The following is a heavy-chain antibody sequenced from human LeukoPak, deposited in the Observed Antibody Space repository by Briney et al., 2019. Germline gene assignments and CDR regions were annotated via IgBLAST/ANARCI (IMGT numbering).Heavy chain of an antibody. CDR1: GGSISSYY. J-gene: IGHJ4*02. V-gene: IGHV4-59*01. D-gene: IGHD2/OR15-2a*01. CDR2: IYYSGST. Sequence: PSETLPLTCTVSGGSISSYYWSWIRQPPGKGLEWIGYIYYSGSTNYNPSLKSRVTISVDTSKNQFSLKLSSVTAADTAVYYCARYVEFCLDYWGQGTLVTVSS. CDR3: ARYVEFCLDY.